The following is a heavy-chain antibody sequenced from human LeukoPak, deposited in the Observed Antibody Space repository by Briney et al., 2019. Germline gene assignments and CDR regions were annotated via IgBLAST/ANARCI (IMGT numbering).Heavy chain of an antibody. J-gene: IGHJ4*02. CDR1: GVSFSKYW. CDR3: ATYDRTGYPSDY. CDR2: IKEDGSEK. Sequence: GGSLRLSCAASGVSFSKYWMSWVRQAPGKGLEWVANIKEDGSEKYYVESVKGRFTISRDNAKNSLYLQMNSLRVEDTAVYFCATYDRTGYPSDYWGQGTLVTVSS. D-gene: IGHD3-22*01. V-gene: IGHV3-7*01.